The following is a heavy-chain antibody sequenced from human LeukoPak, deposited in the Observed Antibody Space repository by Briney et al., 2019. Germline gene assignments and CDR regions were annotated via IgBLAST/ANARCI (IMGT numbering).Heavy chain of an antibody. V-gene: IGHV3-53*01. D-gene: IGHD5-18*01. J-gene: IGHJ3*02. CDR1: GFTVSSNY. Sequence: PVGSLRLSCAASGFTVSSNYMSWVRQVPGKGLEWVSVIYSGGSTYYADSVKGRFTISRDNSKNTLYLQMNSLRAEDTAVYYCARVAGYSYGYAFDIWGQGTMVTVSS. CDR2: IYSGGST. CDR3: ARVAGYSYGYAFDI.